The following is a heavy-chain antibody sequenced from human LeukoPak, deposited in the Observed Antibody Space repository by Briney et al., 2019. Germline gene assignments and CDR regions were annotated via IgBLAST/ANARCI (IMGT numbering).Heavy chain of an antibody. D-gene: IGHD7-27*01. V-gene: IGHV1-69*04. CDR1: GGTFSSYA. Sequence: SVKVSCKASGGTFSSYAISWVRQAPGQGLELMGRIIPILGIANYAQKFQGRVTITADKSTSTAYMELSSLRSEDTAVYYCASTGPGDTGYFDYWGQGTLVTVSS. CDR2: IIPILGIA. CDR3: ASTGPGDTGYFDY. J-gene: IGHJ4*02.